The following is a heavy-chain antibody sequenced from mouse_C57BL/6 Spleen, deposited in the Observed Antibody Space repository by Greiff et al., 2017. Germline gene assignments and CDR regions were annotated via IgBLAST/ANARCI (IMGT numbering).Heavy chain of an antibody. J-gene: IGHJ4*01. D-gene: IGHD2-3*01. CDR1: GYTFPSYW. CDR3: ARSRDDCDFYAMDD. Sequence: QVKLQQPGAELVKPGASVKLSCKASGYTFPSYWMNWVRQRPGQGLGWIGMINPNGGGTNSNEQLKSKATLTVDKSSSTAYMQLSNLTSEDSAGYYCARSRDDCDFYAMDDWGQGTSVTVSS. V-gene: IGHV1-64*01. CDR2: INPNGGGT.